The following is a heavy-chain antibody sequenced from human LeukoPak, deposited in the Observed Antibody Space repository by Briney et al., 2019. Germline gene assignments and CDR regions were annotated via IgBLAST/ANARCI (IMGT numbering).Heavy chain of an antibody. J-gene: IGHJ4*03. D-gene: IGHD5-18*01. CDR2: IYYSKNT. CDR1: GGSISSSSAY. Sequence: SETRSLTCTVSGGSISSSSAYWVWIRQPPGKGLEWIGSIYYSKNTYYNPSLKSRVTISADTSKNQFSLTLGSVSATDTAVYYCVSPRGFSYGYFDYWGQGTL. V-gene: IGHV4-39*01. CDR3: VSPRGFSYGYFDY.